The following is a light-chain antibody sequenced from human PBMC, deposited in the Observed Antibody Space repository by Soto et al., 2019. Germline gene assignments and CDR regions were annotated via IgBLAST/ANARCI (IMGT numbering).Light chain of an antibody. J-gene: IGKJ1*01. V-gene: IGKV1-5*01. CDR2: DAS. CDR1: QTISHW. Sequence: DIHLTQSPSTLSASVGYRVTITCRASQTISHWLAWYQQKPGKAPKLLIYDASSLESGVPSRFSGSGSGTEFTLTISSLQSEDFAVYYCQQYNNWPTFGQGTKVDIK. CDR3: QQYNNWPT.